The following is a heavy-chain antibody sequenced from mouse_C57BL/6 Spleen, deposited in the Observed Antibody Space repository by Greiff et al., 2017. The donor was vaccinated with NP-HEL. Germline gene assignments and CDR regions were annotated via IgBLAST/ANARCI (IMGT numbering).Heavy chain of an antibody. V-gene: IGHV5-9-1*02. J-gene: IGHJ1*03. D-gene: IGHD1-1*01. CDR1: GFTFSSYA. CDR2: ISSSGDYI. CDR3: TRTSYYGSSHWYFDV. Sequence: EVKLMESGEGLVKPGGSLKLSCAASGFTFSSYAMSWVRQTPEKRLEWVAYISSSGDYIYYADTVKGRFTISRDNARNTLYLQMSSLKSEDTAMYYCTRTSYYGSSHWYFDVWGTGTTVTVSS.